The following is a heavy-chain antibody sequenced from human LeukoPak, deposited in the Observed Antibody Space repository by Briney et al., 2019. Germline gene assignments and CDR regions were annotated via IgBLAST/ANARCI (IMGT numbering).Heavy chain of an antibody. CDR1: GFSFSSYA. Sequence: GGSLRLSCAASGFSFSSYAMSWVRQAPGKGLEWVSAISDSGGSTYYADSVKGRFTISRDNSKNTLYLQMNSLRAEDTAVYYCAKGLSPGAAAGTYWGQGTLVTVSS. CDR3: AKGLSPGAAAGTY. CDR2: ISDSGGST. D-gene: IGHD6-13*01. V-gene: IGHV3-23*01. J-gene: IGHJ4*02.